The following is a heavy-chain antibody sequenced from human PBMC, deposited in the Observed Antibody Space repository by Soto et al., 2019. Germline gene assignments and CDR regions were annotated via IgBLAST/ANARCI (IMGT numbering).Heavy chain of an antibody. Sequence: SVKVSCKASGGTFSSYAISWVRQAPGQGLEWMGGIIPIFGTANYAQKFQGRVTITADESTSTAYMELSSLRSEDTAVYYCASDAIHYYDSSPGIDPWGQGTLVTVSS. D-gene: IGHD3-22*01. CDR3: ASDAIHYYDSSPGIDP. CDR2: IIPIFGTA. CDR1: GGTFSSYA. J-gene: IGHJ5*02. V-gene: IGHV1-69*13.